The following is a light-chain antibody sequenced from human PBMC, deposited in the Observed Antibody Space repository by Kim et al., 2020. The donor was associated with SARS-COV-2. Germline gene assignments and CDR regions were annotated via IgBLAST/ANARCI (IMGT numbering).Light chain of an antibody. CDR1: QSVSSS. J-gene: IGKJ2*01. CDR2: DAS. CDR3: QQYNNWPYT. V-gene: IGKV3-15*01. Sequence: EIVMTQSPATLSVSPGERATLSCRASQSVSSSLAWYQQKPGQAPRLLIYDASTRATGIPARFSGSGSGTEFTLTISSLQSEDFAVYYCQQYNNWPYTFGQGTKLEI.